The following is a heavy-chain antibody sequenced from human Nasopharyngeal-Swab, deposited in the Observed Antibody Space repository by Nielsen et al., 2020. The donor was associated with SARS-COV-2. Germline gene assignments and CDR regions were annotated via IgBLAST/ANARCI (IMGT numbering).Heavy chain of an antibody. J-gene: IGHJ6*02. Sequence: GGSLRLSCAASGFTFSSYSMNWVRQAPGKGLEWVSYISSSSSTIYYADSVKGRFTISRDNAKNSLYLQMNSLRAEDTAVYYCARDRGGVYYYYGMDVWGQGTTVTVSS. CDR2: ISSSSSTI. CDR1: GFTFSSYS. CDR3: ARDRGGVYYYYGMDV. D-gene: IGHD3-10*01. V-gene: IGHV3-48*01.